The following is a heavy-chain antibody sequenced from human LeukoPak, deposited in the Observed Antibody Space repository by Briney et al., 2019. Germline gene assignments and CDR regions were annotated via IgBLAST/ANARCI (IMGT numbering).Heavy chain of an antibody. D-gene: IGHD3-22*01. CDR1: GLTFNTYW. CDR3: ARDSRGYYNWFDP. V-gene: IGHV3-74*01. CDR2: INGEGTST. Sequence: AGGSLRLSCAASGLTFNTYWMHWVRQAPGKGLVWVSRINGEGTSTTYADSVKGRLTVSRDNAKNTLYLQMNSLRAEDTAVYYCARDSRGYYNWFDPSGQGTLVTVSS. J-gene: IGHJ5*02.